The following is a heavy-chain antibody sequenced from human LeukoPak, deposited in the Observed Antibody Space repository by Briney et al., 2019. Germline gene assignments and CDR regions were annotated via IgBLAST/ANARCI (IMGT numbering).Heavy chain of an antibody. D-gene: IGHD1-26*01. CDR2: IYYSGST. CDR1: GGSISSSYYY. V-gene: IGHV4-39*07. J-gene: IGHJ4*02. CDR3: ARVDSGSYPGGY. Sequence: SETLSLTCTVSGGSISSSYYYWGWIRQPPGTGLEWIGTIYYSGSTYYNPSLKSRVTISVDTSKNQFSLKLSSVTAADTAVYYCARVDSGSYPGGYWGQGTLVTVSS.